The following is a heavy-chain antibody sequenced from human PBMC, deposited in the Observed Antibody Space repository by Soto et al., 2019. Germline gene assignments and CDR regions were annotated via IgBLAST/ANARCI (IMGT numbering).Heavy chain of an antibody. CDR1: GFSFSTYW. Sequence: PGGSLRLSCAASGFSFSTYWMGWVRQAPGKGLEWVANIKKDGSEKYYAESVKGRFTISRDNAKNSLYVQMNNLRVEDTAVYFCARAPATVTTQFRGQGTLVTVSS. CDR2: IKKDGSEK. V-gene: IGHV3-7*03. J-gene: IGHJ4*02. CDR3: ARAPATVTTQF. D-gene: IGHD4-17*01.